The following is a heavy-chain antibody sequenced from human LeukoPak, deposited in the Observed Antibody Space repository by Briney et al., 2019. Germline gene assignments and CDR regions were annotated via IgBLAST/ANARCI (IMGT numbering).Heavy chain of an antibody. CDR2: ISSSSTYI. D-gene: IGHD3-3*01. CDR1: GFTFSSYS. V-gene: IGHV3-21*01. J-gene: IGHJ6*02. CDR3: AKAYYDFWSGTDV. Sequence: PGGSLRLSCAASGFTFSSYSMNWVRQAPGKGLEWVSSISSSSTYINYADSLKGRFTISRDNAKNSLYLQMNSLRAEDTAVYYCAKAYYDFWSGTDVWGQGTTVTVSS.